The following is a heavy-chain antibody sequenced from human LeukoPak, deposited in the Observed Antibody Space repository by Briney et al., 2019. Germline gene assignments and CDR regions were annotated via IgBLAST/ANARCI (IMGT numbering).Heavy chain of an antibody. V-gene: IGHV3-43*02. J-gene: IGHJ4*02. Sequence: GGSLRLSCVASGRPIADFAMHWVRQAPGKGLEWVSLISGDGVSTFYADSVEGRFSISRDNSKNSLYLEMNSLRTEDAAMYYCAKESGKFDYWGQGTLVAVSS. CDR1: GRPIADFA. CDR2: ISGDGVST. CDR3: AKESGKFDY.